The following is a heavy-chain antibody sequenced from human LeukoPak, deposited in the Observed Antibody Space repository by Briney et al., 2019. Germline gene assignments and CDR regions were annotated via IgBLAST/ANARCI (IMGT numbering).Heavy chain of an antibody. J-gene: IGHJ3*02. CDR3: ARRNDFDI. V-gene: IGHV4-59*08. CDR2: IYYIGNT. Sequence: SETLSLTCTVSGGSMNTYYWSWIRQPPGKGLEWIGYIYYIGNTNYNPSLKSRATISADTSKNQFSLKLTSVTAADTAIYYCARRNDFDIWGQGTMVTVSS. CDR1: GGSMNTYY.